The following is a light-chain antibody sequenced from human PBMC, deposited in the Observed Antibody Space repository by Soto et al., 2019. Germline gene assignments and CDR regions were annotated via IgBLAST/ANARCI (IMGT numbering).Light chain of an antibody. CDR2: EVT. V-gene: IGLV2-23*02. Sequence: QSVLTQAASGSGSPGQSITISCTGTSRNIGKYNLVSWYQQYPGKAPKLVIYEVTERPSGVSNRFSGSKTANTASLTISALQAEDEADYYCCSYDLITPYVFGTGTKVTVL. CDR3: CSYDLITPYV. CDR1: SRNIGKYNL. J-gene: IGLJ1*01.